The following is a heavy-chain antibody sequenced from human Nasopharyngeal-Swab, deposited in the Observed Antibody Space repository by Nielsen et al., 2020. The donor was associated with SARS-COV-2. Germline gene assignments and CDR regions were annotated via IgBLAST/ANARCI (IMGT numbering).Heavy chain of an antibody. CDR3: AKNIRTLAGSAY. D-gene: IGHD6-19*01. CDR2: ISASGDGK. Sequence: LSLTCAASDITFSNSAMSWVRQAPGKGLEWVSAISASGDGKYYADSVKGRFIISRDNSKSTLYLRLNNLRAEDTALYYCAKNIRTLAGSAYWGQGTLVTVSS. J-gene: IGHJ4*02. V-gene: IGHV3-23*01. CDR1: DITFSNSA.